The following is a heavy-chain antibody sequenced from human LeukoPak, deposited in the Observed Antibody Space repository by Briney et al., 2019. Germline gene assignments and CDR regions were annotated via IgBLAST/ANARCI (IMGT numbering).Heavy chain of an antibody. J-gene: IGHJ5*02. CDR3: ARDDCSSISCYHNWFDP. D-gene: IGHD2-2*01. CDR1: GFTFSSYW. Sequence: GGSLRLSCAASGFTFSSYWMSWVRQAPGKGLEWVANIKQDGSEKYYVDSVKGRFTISRDNAKTSLYLQMNSLRAEDTAVYYCARDDCSSISCYHNWFDPWGQGTLVTVSS. V-gene: IGHV3-7*01. CDR2: IKQDGSEK.